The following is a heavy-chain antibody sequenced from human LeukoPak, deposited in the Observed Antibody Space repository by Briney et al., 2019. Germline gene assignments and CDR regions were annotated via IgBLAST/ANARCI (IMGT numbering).Heavy chain of an antibody. D-gene: IGHD6-13*01. CDR2: ISYDGSNK. Sequence: GGSLRLSCSASGFTFSSYGMNWVRQAPGKGLEWVAVISYDGSNKYYADSVKGRFTISRDNSKNTLYLQMNSLRAEDTAVYYCAKVRGYIAAAGNFDYWGQGTLVTVSS. J-gene: IGHJ4*02. V-gene: IGHV3-30*18. CDR3: AKVRGYIAAAGNFDY. CDR1: GFTFSSYG.